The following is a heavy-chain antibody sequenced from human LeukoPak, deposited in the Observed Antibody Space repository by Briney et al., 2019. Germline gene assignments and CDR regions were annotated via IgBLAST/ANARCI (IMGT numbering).Heavy chain of an antibody. CDR3: ARDPRNVGLAP. CDR2: NNGDGSTT. V-gene: IGHV3-74*01. CDR1: GFTFSSYW. D-gene: IGHD2-15*01. Sequence: GGSLRLSCAASGFTFSSYWMSWVRQAPGKGLMYISRNNGDGSTTNYADVVKGRFTISRDNVKNTLYLQMNSLRVEDTAVYYCARDPRNVGLAPWGQGTLVTVSS. J-gene: IGHJ5*02.